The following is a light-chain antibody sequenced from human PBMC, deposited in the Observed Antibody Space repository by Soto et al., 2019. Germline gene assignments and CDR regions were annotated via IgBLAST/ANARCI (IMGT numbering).Light chain of an antibody. Sequence: DIQMTQSPSSLSASVGDRVTITCRASQTISTYLNWYQQKPGKAPKVLIYGASSLQSGVPTRFSGSGSGTDFTLTISSLQPVDSATYYCQQSYSYTRMFGQGTKVDIK. CDR2: GAS. J-gene: IGKJ1*01. CDR3: QQSYSYTRM. CDR1: QTISTY. V-gene: IGKV1-39*01.